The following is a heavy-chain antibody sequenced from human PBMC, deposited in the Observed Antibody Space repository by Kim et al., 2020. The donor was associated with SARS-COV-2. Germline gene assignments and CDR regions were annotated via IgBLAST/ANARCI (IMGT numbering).Heavy chain of an antibody. CDR2: IKSKTDGGTT. Sequence: GGSLRLSCAASGFTFSNAWMSWVRQAPGKGLEWVGRIKSKTDGGTTDYAAPVKGRFTISRDDSKNTLYLQMNSLKTEDTAVYYCTTSLAAYCGGDCPDFDYWGQGTLVTVSS. J-gene: IGHJ4*02. CDR1: GFTFSNAW. D-gene: IGHD2-21*02. V-gene: IGHV3-15*01. CDR3: TTSLAAYCGGDCPDFDY.